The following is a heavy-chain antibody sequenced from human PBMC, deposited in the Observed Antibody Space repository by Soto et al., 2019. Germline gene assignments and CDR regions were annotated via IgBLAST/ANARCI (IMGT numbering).Heavy chain of an antibody. CDR2: ISAYTDTP. Sequence: ALVKVSCKASGYTFTNFRVTWVRRAPGQRLEWMGWISAYTDTPNYAQKFQGRVTMTIYTSTSTAYMDLRSLTSYDTAVYYCARVLPGVQAWSDPWGQGRLVTVS. CDR1: GYTFTNFR. J-gene: IGHJ5*02. V-gene: IGHV1-18*01. CDR3: ARVLPGVQAWSDP. D-gene: IGHD2-2*01.